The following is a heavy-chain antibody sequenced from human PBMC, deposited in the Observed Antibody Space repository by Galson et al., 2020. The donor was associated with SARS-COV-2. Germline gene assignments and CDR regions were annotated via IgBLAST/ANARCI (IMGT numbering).Heavy chain of an antibody. J-gene: IGHJ4*02. CDR1: GYSISSGYY. CDR3: ARQLPRDGYNPYYFDY. Sequence: LQTLSLTCAVSGYSISSGYYWGWIRQPPGKGLEWIGSIYHSGSTSYNPSLKSRVTVSIDTSKNQFSLKLTSVTAADTAVYYCARQLPRDGYNPYYFDYWGQGTLVTVSS. CDR2: IYHSGST. V-gene: IGHV4-38-2*01. D-gene: IGHD5-12*01.